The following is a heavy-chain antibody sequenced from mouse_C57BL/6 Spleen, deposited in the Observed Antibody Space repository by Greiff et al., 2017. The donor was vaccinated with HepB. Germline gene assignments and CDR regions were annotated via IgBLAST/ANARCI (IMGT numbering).Heavy chain of an antibody. D-gene: IGHD1-1*01. CDR3: TTYYGSSYNYAMDY. CDR1: GFNIKDDY. J-gene: IGHJ4*01. CDR2: IDPENGDT. V-gene: IGHV14-4*01. Sequence: EVQRVESGAELVRPGASVKLSCTASGFNIKDDYMHWVKQRPEQGLEWIGWIDPENGDTEYASKFQGKATITADTSSNTAYLQLSSLTSEDTAVYYCTTYYGSSYNYAMDYWGQGTSVTVSS.